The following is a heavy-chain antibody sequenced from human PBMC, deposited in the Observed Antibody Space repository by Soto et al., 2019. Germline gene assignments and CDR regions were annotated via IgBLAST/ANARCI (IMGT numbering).Heavy chain of an antibody. V-gene: IGHV6-1*01. CDR1: GDSVSSNSAA. CDR3: ARHDITIFGVVLWSFDP. D-gene: IGHD3-3*01. J-gene: IGHJ5*02. Sequence: SQTLSLTCAISGDSVSSNSAAWNWIRQSPSGGLEWLGRTYYRSRWYNDYAVSVRSRITINPDTSKNQFSLHLNSVTPEDTAVYYCARHDITIFGVVLWSFDPSGQGTLVTVSS. CDR2: TYYRSRWYN.